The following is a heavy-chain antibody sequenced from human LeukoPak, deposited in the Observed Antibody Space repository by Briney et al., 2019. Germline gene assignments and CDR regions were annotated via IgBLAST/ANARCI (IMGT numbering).Heavy chain of an antibody. Sequence: GGSLRLSCAASGFTFKSYAMSWVRQAPGKGLEWVSAITDTGGDTYHADSVKGRFTISRDNSKNTLYLQMNSLRAEDTATYYCAKGSSSSRPYYFDHWAPGTLVTVSS. CDR3: AKGSSSSRPYYFDH. J-gene: IGHJ4*02. D-gene: IGHD6-6*01. CDR1: GFTFKSYA. CDR2: ITDTGGDT. V-gene: IGHV3-23*01.